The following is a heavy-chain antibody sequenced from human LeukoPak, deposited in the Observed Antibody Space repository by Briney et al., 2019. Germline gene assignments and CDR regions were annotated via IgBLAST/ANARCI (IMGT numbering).Heavy chain of an antibody. CDR1: GFTFSSYS. CDR2: ISSSSSYI. J-gene: IGHJ4*02. D-gene: IGHD6-13*01. CDR3: AKDMVAAAGTSFDY. Sequence: GGSLRLSCAASGFTFSSYSMNWVRQAPGKGLEWVSSISSSSSYIYYADSVKGRFTISRDNAKNSLYLQMNSLRAEDTALYYCAKDMVAAAGTSFDYWGQGTLVTVSS. V-gene: IGHV3-21*04.